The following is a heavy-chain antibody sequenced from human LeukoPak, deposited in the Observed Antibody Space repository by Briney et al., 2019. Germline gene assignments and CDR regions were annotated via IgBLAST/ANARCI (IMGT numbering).Heavy chain of an antibody. Sequence: PGGSLRLSCAASGFTFSSYGMHWVRQAPGKGLEWVVFIRYDGSNKYYADSVKGRFTISRDNSKNTLYLQMNSLRAEDTAVYYCAKDRSSWTDYYYYMDVWGKGTTVTVSS. J-gene: IGHJ6*03. D-gene: IGHD6-13*01. CDR2: IRYDGSNK. CDR3: AKDRSSWTDYYYYMDV. CDR1: GFTFSSYG. V-gene: IGHV3-30*02.